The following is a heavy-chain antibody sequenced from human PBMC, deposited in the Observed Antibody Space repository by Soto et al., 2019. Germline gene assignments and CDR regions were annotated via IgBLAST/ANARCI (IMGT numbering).Heavy chain of an antibody. J-gene: IGHJ5*02. D-gene: IGHD3-10*01. Sequence: ASVKVSCKASGYTFTSYDINWVRQATGQGLEWMGWMNPNSGNTGYAQKFQGRVTMTRNTSISTAYMELSSLRSEDTAVYYCAREVGLLWFGETNNWFDPWGQGTLVT. CDR1: GYTFTSYD. CDR3: AREVGLLWFGETNNWFDP. CDR2: MNPNSGNT. V-gene: IGHV1-8*01.